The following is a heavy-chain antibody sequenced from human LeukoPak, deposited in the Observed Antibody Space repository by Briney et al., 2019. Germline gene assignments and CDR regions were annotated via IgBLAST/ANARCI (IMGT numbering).Heavy chain of an antibody. V-gene: IGHV3-23*01. J-gene: IGHJ4*02. CDR1: GFTLSNYA. CDR2: ISAGGTT. CDR3: TKKIAPTGTGNDY. D-gene: IGHD6-13*01. Sequence: PGGSLRLSCAASGFTLSNYAMRWVRQAPGKGLEWVSSISAGGTTYYADSVKGRFTISRDNSKNTLYLQMNSLRAEDTAVYYCTKKIAPTGTGNDYWGQGTLVTVSS.